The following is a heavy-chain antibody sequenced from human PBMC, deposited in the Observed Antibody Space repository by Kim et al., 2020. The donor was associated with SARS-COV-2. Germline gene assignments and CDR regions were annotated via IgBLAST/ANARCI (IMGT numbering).Heavy chain of an antibody. J-gene: IGHJ6*02. CDR1: GFTFSSYA. CDR2: ISGSGGST. CDR3: AKGGYCSGGSCYYYYYGMDV. Sequence: GGSLRLSCAASGFTFSSYAMSWVRQAPGKGLEWVSAISGSGGSTYYADSVKGRFTISRDNSKNTLYLQMNSLRAEDTAVYYCAKGGYCSGGSCYYYYYGMDVWGQGTTVTVSS. V-gene: IGHV3-23*01. D-gene: IGHD2-15*01.